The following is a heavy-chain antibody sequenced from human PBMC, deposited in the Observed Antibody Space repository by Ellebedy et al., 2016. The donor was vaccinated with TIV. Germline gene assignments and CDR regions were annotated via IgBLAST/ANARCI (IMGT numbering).Heavy chain of an antibody. CDR1: GFTFSSYA. J-gene: IGHJ4*02. CDR2: ISYDGSNK. CDR3: AREGRYYFDY. Sequence: GESLKISCAASGFTFSSYAMHWVRQAPGKGLEWVAVISYDGSNKYYADSVKGRFTISRDNSKNTLYLQMNSLRAEDTAVYYCAREGRYYFDYWGQGTLVTVSS. V-gene: IGHV3-30-3*01.